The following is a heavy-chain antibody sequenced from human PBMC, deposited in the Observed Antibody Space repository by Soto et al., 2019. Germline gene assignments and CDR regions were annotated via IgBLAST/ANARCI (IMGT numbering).Heavy chain of an antibody. D-gene: IGHD2-8*02. CDR2: IIPIFGAA. CDR3: AGNEYCLTPGH. Sequence: QVQVVQSGAEVKQPGSSVKVSCKVSGGTFSTYSISWVRQAPGQGLEWVGGIIPIFGAAKHAQKFQGRVTITADGSTSTLQVQLSGLTSEDTAVYCCAGNEYCLTPGHWGQGTLVTVSS. J-gene: IGHJ4*02. CDR1: GGTFSTYS. V-gene: IGHV1-69*01.